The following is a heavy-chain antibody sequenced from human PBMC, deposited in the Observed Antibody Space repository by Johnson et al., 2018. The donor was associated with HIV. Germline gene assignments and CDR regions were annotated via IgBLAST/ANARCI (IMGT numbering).Heavy chain of an antibody. V-gene: IGHV3-66*01. CDR2: IYRGGAT. D-gene: IGHD1-1*01. Sequence: VQLVESGGGLVQPGGSLRLSCAASGFSVSASYMSWLRQAPGKALEWVSVIYRGGATYYAASVQGRFTISRDNSKNTLYLQMNSLRAEDTAVYYCATSTASDALDIWGQGTMVTVSS. CDR3: ATSTASDALDI. J-gene: IGHJ3*02. CDR1: GFSVSASY.